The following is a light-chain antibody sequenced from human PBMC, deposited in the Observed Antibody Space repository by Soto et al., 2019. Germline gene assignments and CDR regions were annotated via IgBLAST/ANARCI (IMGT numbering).Light chain of an antibody. J-gene: IGKJ1*01. CDR2: WAS. CDR1: QNILYSSNNKNY. Sequence: DIVMTQSPDCLAVSLGERATINCKSSQNILYSSNNKNYLAWYQQKPGQPPKLLIYWASTRDSGVPDRFSGGGSGTDFTLTISSLQAEDVAVYYCQQYQTLPRTFGQGTKVEIK. CDR3: QQYQTLPRT. V-gene: IGKV4-1*01.